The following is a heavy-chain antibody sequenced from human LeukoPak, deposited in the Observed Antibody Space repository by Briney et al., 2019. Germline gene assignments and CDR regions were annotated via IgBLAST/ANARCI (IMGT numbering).Heavy chain of an antibody. J-gene: IGHJ4*02. CDR3: AREPYYDFWSGYYDIDY. CDR1: GFTFSSYS. Sequence: GXSLRLSCAASGFTFSSYSMNWVRQAPGKGLEWVSSISSSSSYIYYADSVKGGFTISRDNAKNSLYLQMNSLRAEDTAVYYCAREPYYDFWSGYYDIDYWGQGTLVTVSS. V-gene: IGHV3-21*01. CDR2: ISSSSSYI. D-gene: IGHD3-3*01.